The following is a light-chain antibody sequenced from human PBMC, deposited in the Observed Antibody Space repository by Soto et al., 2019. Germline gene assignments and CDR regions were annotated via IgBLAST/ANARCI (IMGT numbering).Light chain of an antibody. CDR1: QSLVSNVGDPY. Sequence: DVVLTQSPLSLPVTLGQPASISCRSSQSLVSNVGDPYLNWFHQRPGQSPRRLIYDVSKRDSGVPDRFSGSGSGTDFTLKISRVEAEDVGVYYCMQGSHWPPFTFGPGTRVDFK. V-gene: IGKV2-30*01. CDR3: MQGSHWPPFT. J-gene: IGKJ3*01. CDR2: DVS.